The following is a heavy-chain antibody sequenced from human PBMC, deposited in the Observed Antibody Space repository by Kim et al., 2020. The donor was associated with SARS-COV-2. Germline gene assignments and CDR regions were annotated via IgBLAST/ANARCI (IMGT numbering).Heavy chain of an antibody. D-gene: IGHD3-10*01. CDR1: GFTFSSYW. CDR3: ARDRSYYGSGSYYNVPYYFDY. J-gene: IGHJ4*02. CDR2: IKQDGSEK. Sequence: GGSLRLSCAASGFTFSSYWMSWVRQAPGKGLEWVANIKQDGSEKYYVDSVKGRFTISRDNAKNSLYLQMNSLRAEDTAVYYCARDRSYYGSGSYYNVPYYFDYWGQGTLVTVSS. V-gene: IGHV3-7*03.